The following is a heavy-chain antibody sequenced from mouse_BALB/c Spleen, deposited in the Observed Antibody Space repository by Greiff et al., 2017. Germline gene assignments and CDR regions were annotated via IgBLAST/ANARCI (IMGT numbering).Heavy chain of an antibody. CDR2: IYPYNGGT. D-gene: IGHD2-4*01. J-gene: IGHJ2*01. V-gene: IGHV1S29*02. CDR3: ARGGSYDYDIDY. Sequence: EVQLHQSGPELVKPGASVKISCKASGYTFTDYNMHWVKQSHGKSLEWIGYIYPYNGGTGYNQKFKSKATLTVDNSSSTAYMELRSLTSEDSAVYYCARGGSYDYDIDYWGQGTTLTVSS. CDR1: GYTFTDYN.